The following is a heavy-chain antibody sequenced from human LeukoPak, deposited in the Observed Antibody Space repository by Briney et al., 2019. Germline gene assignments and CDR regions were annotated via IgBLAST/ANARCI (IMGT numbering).Heavy chain of an antibody. CDR2: INHSGST. J-gene: IGHJ4*02. CDR3: ARGTYYFDTSAHDTDDY. CDR1: GGSFNNYY. V-gene: IGHV4-34*01. D-gene: IGHD3-22*01. Sequence: SETLSLTCAVYGGSFNNYYWSWIRQPPGKGLEWIGEINHSGSTNYNPSLKSRLTISVDTPKNQFSLKLSSVTAADTAVYYCARGTYYFDTSAHDTDDYWGQGTLVTVSS.